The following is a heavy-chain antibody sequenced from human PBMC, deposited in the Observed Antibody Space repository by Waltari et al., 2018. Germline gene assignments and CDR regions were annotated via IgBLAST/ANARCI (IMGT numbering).Heavy chain of an antibody. CDR2: IYPGDSDT. Sequence: EVQLVQSGAEVKQPGASMKISCKGSGYSFTSYWIGWVRQMPGKGLEWMGIIYPGDSDTRYSPSFQGQVTISADKSISTAYLQWSSLKASDTAMYYCARHAGYEGDYYGMDVWGQGTTVTVSS. CDR3: ARHAGYEGDYYGMDV. V-gene: IGHV5-51*01. D-gene: IGHD5-18*01. CDR1: GYSFTSYW. J-gene: IGHJ6*02.